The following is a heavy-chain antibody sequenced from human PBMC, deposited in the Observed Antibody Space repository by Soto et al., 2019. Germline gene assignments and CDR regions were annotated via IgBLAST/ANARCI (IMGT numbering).Heavy chain of an antibody. V-gene: IGHV5-51*01. J-gene: IGHJ4*02. CDR3: ARLDGSRRFFDS. D-gene: IGHD6-13*01. CDR2: IYPVDSDT. Sequence: PGESLKISCKGSGYSFSIYRIAWVRQMPGKGLEWMTIIYPVDSDTRYSPSFQGQVTISVDKSISTAYLQWSSLKASDTAMYYCARLDGSRRFFDSWGQGTLVTVSS. CDR1: GYSFSIYR.